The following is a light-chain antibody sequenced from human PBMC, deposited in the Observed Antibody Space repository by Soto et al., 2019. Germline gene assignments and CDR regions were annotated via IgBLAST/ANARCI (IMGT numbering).Light chain of an antibody. J-gene: IGLJ1*01. Sequence: QSALTQPASVSGSPGQSITISCTGTSSDVGRYNLVSWYQQHPGKAPKVMILQGYKRPSGVSNRFSGSKFGNTASLTISGLQAEDEAEYYCCAYAATYTYVFGTGTKVTVL. CDR2: QGY. V-gene: IGLV2-23*01. CDR1: SSDVGRYNL. CDR3: CAYAATYTYV.